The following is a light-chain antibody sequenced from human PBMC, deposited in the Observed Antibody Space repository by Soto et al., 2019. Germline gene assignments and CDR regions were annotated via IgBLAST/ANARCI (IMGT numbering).Light chain of an antibody. CDR3: QQYGTSPFT. CDR1: QTVNNNY. V-gene: IGKV3-20*01. Sequence: EIVLTQSPGTLSLSPGERATLSCRASQTVNNNYLTWYQQTPGQAPRLLIYGASSRATGIPDKFSASGSGTDFTLTISSLEPEDFAVYYCQQYGTSPFTFGPGTKVDIK. CDR2: GAS. J-gene: IGKJ3*01.